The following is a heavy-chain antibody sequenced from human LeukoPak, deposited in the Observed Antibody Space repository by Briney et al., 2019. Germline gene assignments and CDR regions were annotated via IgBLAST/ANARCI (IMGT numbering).Heavy chain of an antibody. D-gene: IGHD1-26*01. Sequence: GGSLRLSCAASGFTFSSYSMNWVRQAPGKGLEWVSSISSSSSYIYYADSVKGRFTISSDNAKNSLYLQMNSLRAEDTAVYYCARDPIVGATRGYNWFDPWGQGTLVTVSS. CDR1: GFTFSSYS. CDR3: ARDPIVGATRGYNWFDP. J-gene: IGHJ5*02. CDR2: ISSSSSYI. V-gene: IGHV3-21*01.